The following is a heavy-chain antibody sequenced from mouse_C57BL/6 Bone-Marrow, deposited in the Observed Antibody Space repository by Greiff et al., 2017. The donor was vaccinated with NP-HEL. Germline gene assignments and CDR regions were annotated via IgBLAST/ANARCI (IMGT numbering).Heavy chain of an antibody. CDR2: IYPGNSDT. Sequence: EVQLQQSGTVLARPGASVKMSCKTSGYTFTSYWMHWVKQRPGQGLEWIGAIYPGNSDTSYNQKFKGKAKLTAVTSASTAYMGLSSLTNEDSAVYDCTRGYYSNLAWFAYWGQGTLVTVSA. D-gene: IGHD2-5*01. V-gene: IGHV1-5*01. CDR3: TRGYYSNLAWFAY. CDR1: GYTFTSYW. J-gene: IGHJ3*01.